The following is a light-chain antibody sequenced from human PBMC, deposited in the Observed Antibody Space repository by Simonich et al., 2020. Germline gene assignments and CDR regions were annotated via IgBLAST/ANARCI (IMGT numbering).Light chain of an antibody. CDR1: QDISNY. CDR3: QQYDNLPFT. Sequence: DIQMTQSPSSLSASVGDRVTITCQASQDISNYLNWYQQKQEKDPKLLIYDASNLETGVPSRFSGSGSGTDFTFTISSLQPEDIATYYCQQYDNLPFTFGPGTKVDIK. CDR2: DAS. J-gene: IGKJ3*01. V-gene: IGKV1-33*01.